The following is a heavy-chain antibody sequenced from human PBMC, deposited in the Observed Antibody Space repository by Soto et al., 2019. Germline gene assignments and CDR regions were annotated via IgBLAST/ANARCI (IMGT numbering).Heavy chain of an antibody. V-gene: IGHV1-46*01. Sequence: QVQLVQSGAEVKKPGASVKVSCKASGYTFTSYYMHWVRQAPGQGLERMGIINPSGGSTSYAQKFQGRVTMTRDTSTSTVYMELSSLRSEDTAVYYCASAYYDSSGYYHQFDYWGQGTLVTVSS. D-gene: IGHD3-22*01. CDR3: ASAYYDSSGYYHQFDY. CDR2: INPSGGST. J-gene: IGHJ4*02. CDR1: GYTFTSYY.